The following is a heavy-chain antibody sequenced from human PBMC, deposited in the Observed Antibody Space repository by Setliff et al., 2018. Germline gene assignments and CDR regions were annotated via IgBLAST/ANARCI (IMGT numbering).Heavy chain of an antibody. CDR1: GGSLNSGSYY. J-gene: IGHJ4*02. CDR2: LHTSGST. Sequence: SETLSLTCAVSGGSLNSGSYYWSWIRQSTERGLEWLGRLHTSGSTTYNPALNSRVTISVDTSTNQFSLKLSSVTAADTAVYYCAKFGPLDLTGDWAFDNWGQGTLVTVSS. V-gene: IGHV4-61*02. D-gene: IGHD7-27*01. CDR3: AKFGPLDLTGDWAFDN.